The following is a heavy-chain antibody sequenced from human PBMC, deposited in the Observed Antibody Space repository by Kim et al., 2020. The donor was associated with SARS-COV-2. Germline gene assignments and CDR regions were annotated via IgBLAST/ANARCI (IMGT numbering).Heavy chain of an antibody. V-gene: IGHV3-21*01. D-gene: IGHD3-9*01. CDR3: ARNGYDILTGHTRLHIRYFEY. J-gene: IGHJ4*02. Sequence: GGSLRLSCAASGFTFSSYSMNWVRQAPGKGLEWVSSISSSSSYIYYADSVKGRFTISRDNAKNSLYLQMNSLRAEDTAVYYCARNGYDILTGHTRLHIRYFEYWGQGTLVTVSS. CDR1: GFTFSSYS. CDR2: ISSSSSYI.